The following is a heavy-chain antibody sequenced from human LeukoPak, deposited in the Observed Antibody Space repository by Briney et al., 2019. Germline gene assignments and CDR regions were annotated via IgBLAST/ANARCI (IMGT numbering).Heavy chain of an antibody. Sequence: GGSLRLSCAASGFTFNTYWISWVRQAPGKGLQWVANIKPDGNERYYVDYVKGRFTISRDNARSSLYLQMTSLRVEDTAIYYCARRQWTAFDFWGQGTMVTVSS. CDR2: IKPDGNER. CDR1: GFTFNTYW. D-gene: IGHD6-19*01. CDR3: ARRQWTAFDF. V-gene: IGHV3-7*01. J-gene: IGHJ3*01.